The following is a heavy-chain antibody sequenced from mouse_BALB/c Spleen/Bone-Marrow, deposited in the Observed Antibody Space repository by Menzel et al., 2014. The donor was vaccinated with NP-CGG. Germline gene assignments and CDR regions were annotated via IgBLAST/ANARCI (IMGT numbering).Heavy chain of an antibody. Sequence: VQLQQSGAELVKPGTSVKLSCKASGYTFTNYYIYWVKQTPGQGLEWIGEINPTNGGTNFNEKFRTKATLTVDKSSSTAYMQXXXLTSEDSAXXSCTTLGRFAXWGQGTLVTVSA. J-gene: IGHJ3*01. D-gene: IGHD4-1*01. CDR2: INPTNGGT. CDR1: GYTFTNYY. CDR3: TTLGRFAX. V-gene: IGHV1S81*02.